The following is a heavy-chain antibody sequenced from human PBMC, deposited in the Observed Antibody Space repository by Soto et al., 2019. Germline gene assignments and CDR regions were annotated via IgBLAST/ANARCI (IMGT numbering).Heavy chain of an antibody. V-gene: IGHV1-18*01. CDR3: ARVRVRGVTSSYYFDY. CDR1: GYTFTSYG. CDR2: ISAYNGNT. Sequence: ASVKVSCKASGYTFTSYGISWVRQAPGQGLEWMGWISAYNGNTNYAQKLQGRVTMTTDTSTSTAYMELRILRSDDTAVYYCARVRVRGVTSSYYFDYWGQGTLVTVSS. D-gene: IGHD3-10*01. J-gene: IGHJ4*02.